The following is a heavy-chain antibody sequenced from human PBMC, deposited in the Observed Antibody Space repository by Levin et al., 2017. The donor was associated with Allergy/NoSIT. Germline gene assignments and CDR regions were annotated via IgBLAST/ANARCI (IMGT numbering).Heavy chain of an antibody. V-gene: IGHV3-48*04. Sequence: LRLPSAASRSSFNIYTMNWVRQATSPLPQRVSHIRSSGINIYYADSLKGRSTISRDNAKNSLYLQISSLRAEDTAVYYCARSGHSYGFVPFFDYWGQGILVTVSS. CDR1: RSSFNIYT. J-gene: IGHJ4*02. CDR2: IRSSGINI. CDR3: ARSGHSYGFVPFFDY. D-gene: IGHD5-18*01.